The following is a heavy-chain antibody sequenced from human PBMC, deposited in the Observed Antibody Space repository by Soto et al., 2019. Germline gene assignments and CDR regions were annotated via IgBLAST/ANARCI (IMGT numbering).Heavy chain of an antibody. CDR2: IIPILDMP. J-gene: IGHJ6*02. D-gene: IGHD2-15*01. Sequence: QVQLVQSGAEEKKPGSSVKVSCKASGGTFTRYTFTWVRQAPGQGLEWMGRIIPILDMPNYAQKFQGRVTITADKSTRTAYMELSSLRSDDTAVYYCASHFTGVMVLGTSPPGGDNYGWDVWGQGTTVTVSS. CDR1: GGTFTRYT. CDR3: ASHFTGVMVLGTSPPGGDNYGWDV. V-gene: IGHV1-69*02.